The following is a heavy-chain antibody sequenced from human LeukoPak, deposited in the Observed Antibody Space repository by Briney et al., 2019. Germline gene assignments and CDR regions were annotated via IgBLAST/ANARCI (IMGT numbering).Heavy chain of an antibody. CDR2: IYYSGST. CDR3: ARVVRGSSSYYFDY. J-gene: IGHJ4*02. Sequence: PSETLSLTCTVSGGSISSSSYYWGWIRQPPGKGLEWIGSIYYSGSTYYNPSLKSRVTISVDTSKNQFSLKLSSVTAADTAVYYCARVVRGSSSYYFDYWGQGTLVTVSS. V-gene: IGHV4-39*07. D-gene: IGHD6-6*01. CDR1: GGSISSSSYY.